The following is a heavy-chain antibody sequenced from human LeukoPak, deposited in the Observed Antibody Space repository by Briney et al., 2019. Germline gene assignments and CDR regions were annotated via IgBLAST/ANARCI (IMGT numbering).Heavy chain of an antibody. CDR3: AKSISVGAGVHDY. CDR2: IWYDGSNK. Sequence: GRSLRLSCAASRFTFSSYGMHWVRQAPGKGLEWVAVIWYDGSNKYYADSVKGRFTISRDNSKNTLYLQMNSLRAEDTAVYYCAKSISVGAGVHDYWGQGTLVTVSS. D-gene: IGHD1-26*01. V-gene: IGHV3-33*06. CDR1: RFTFSSYG. J-gene: IGHJ4*02.